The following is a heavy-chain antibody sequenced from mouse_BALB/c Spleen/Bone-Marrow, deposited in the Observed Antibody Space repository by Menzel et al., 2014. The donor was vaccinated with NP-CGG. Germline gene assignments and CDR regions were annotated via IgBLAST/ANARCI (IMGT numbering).Heavy chain of an antibody. V-gene: IGHV1-14*01. CDR1: GYKFTSYV. CDR2: INPYNDVT. CDR3: GRDYYRGSFDY. Sequence: VQLQQSGPELVKPGASVKMSCKASGYKFTSYVMLWVKQKPGQGLEWIGYINPYNDVTTYNEKFKGKASLTSDKSSSTAYMELSSLTSDDSAVYYCGRDYYRGSFDYWGRGTTLTVSS. D-gene: IGHD2-14*01. J-gene: IGHJ2*01.